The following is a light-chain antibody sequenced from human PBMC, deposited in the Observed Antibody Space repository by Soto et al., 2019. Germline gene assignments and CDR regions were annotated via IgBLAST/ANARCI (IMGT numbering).Light chain of an antibody. Sequence: DIHMTQSPSSLSASVGDRVTITCRASQSISKYLSWFQQKPGKAPKLLIYATSSLQSGVPSRFSGSGSGTDFTLTISSLQPEDFATYYCQQSDSTPPWTFGQGTKVDIK. J-gene: IGKJ1*01. CDR1: QSISKY. V-gene: IGKV1-39*01. CDR2: ATS. CDR3: QQSDSTPPWT.